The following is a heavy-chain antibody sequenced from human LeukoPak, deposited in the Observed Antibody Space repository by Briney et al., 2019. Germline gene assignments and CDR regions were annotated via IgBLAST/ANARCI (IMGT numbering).Heavy chain of an antibody. D-gene: IGHD5-12*01. CDR2: IFYSGNS. CDR1: GGSLSSADSY. CDR3: ARLGYNDYVNY. Sequence: SETLSLTCTVSGGSLSSADSYWSWFRQPPGKGLEWIGYIFYSGNSYYNPSLKSRLTISVDTSKNQFSLKLSSVTAADTAMYYCARLGYNDYVNYWGQGTLVTVTS. V-gene: IGHV4-30-4*01. J-gene: IGHJ4*02.